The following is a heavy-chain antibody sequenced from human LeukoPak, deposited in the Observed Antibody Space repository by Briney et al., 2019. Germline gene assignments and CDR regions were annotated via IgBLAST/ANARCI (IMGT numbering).Heavy chain of an antibody. J-gene: IGHJ4*02. Sequence: GGSLRLSCEASESSFSTYGMHWVRQAPGKGLEWVAFIRYDSSSRFYTDSVKGRFTISRDNSKNTLYLQMNSLRAEDTAVYYCAKDSYNTGWGNYFDYWGQGALVTVSS. D-gene: IGHD3-10*01. CDR1: ESSFSTYG. CDR2: IRYDSSSR. V-gene: IGHV3-30*02. CDR3: AKDSYNTGWGNYFDY.